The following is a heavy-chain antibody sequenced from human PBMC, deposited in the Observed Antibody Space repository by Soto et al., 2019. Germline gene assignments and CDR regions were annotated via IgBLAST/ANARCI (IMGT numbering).Heavy chain of an antibody. J-gene: IGHJ4*02. Sequence: ASVKVSCKASGGTFSSYAISWVRQAPGQGLEWMGGIIPIFGTANYAQKFQGRVTITADKSKSTAYMELRSLRSEDTAVYYCAGAASSVAPPGDVYQPYDYWGQGTLVTVSS. CDR3: AGAASSVAPPGDVYQPYDY. CDR1: GGTFSSYA. V-gene: IGHV1-69*06. D-gene: IGHD2-2*01. CDR2: IIPIFGTA.